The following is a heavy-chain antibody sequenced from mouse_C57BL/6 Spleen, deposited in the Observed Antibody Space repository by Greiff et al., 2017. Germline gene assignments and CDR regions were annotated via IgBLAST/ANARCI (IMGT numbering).Heavy chain of an antibody. J-gene: IGHJ3*01. V-gene: IGHV5-17*01. CDR2: ISSGSSTI. CDR1: GFTFSDYG. Sequence: EVKVEESGGGLVKPGGSLKLSCAASGFTFSDYGMHWVRQAPEKGLEWVAYISSGSSTIYYADTVKGRFTISRDNAKNTLFLQMTSLRSEDTAMYYCAKSRSNSVGAYWGQGTLVTVSA. CDR3: AKSRSNSVGAY. D-gene: IGHD2-5*01.